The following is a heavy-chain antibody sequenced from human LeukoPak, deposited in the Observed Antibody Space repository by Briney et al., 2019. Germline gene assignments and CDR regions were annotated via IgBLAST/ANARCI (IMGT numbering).Heavy chain of an antibody. CDR1: GFTFSSYG. CDR2: IWYDGSNK. V-gene: IGHV3-33*01. D-gene: IGHD3-16*02. CDR3: ARDHHDYVWGSYLTYYFDY. J-gene: IGHJ4*02. Sequence: GGSLRLSCAASGFTFSSYGMHWVRQAPGKGLKWVAVIWYDGSNKYYADSVKGRFTISRDNSKNTLYLQMNSLRAEDTAVYYCARDHHDYVWGSYLTYYFDYWGQGTLVTVSS.